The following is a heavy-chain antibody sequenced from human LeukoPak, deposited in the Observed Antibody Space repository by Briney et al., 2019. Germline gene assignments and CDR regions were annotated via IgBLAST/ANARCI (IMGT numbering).Heavy chain of an antibody. CDR3: ARDRRFSSGWYANDY. V-gene: IGHV3-23*01. CDR1: GFTFGNYA. J-gene: IGHJ4*02. D-gene: IGHD6-19*01. CDR2: ILGSGADT. Sequence: GALRLSCAASGFTFGNYAMSWVRQAPGKGLEWVSIILGSGADTYYADSVRGRFTLSRDNYKKTLYLQILSLRAEDTAVYYCARDRRFSSGWYANDYWGQGTLVTVSS.